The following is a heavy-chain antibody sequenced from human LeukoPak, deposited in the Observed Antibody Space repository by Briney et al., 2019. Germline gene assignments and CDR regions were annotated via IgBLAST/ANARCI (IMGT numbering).Heavy chain of an antibody. V-gene: IGHV3-21*01. CDR2: ISSSSSSYI. CDR3: ARVGAAAGTGFDY. J-gene: IGHJ4*02. CDR1: GFTFSSYS. Sequence: PGGSLRLSCAASGFTFSSYSMNWVRQAPGKGLVWVSSISSSSSSYIYYADSVKGRFTISRDNAKNSLYLQMNSLRAEDTAVYYCARVGAAAGTGFDYWGQGTLVTVSS. D-gene: IGHD6-13*01.